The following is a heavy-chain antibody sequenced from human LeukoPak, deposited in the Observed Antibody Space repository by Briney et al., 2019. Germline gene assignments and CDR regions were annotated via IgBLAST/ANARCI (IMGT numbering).Heavy chain of an antibody. D-gene: IGHD1-1*01. Sequence: GGSLRLSCAASGFSFSKYGMHWVRQVPGKGLEWVALISYDGRRKYYADSMKGRFTISRDNFKNTLNLQMNSLRAEDTAVYYCAKEGTSMAFDGDYFDYWGQGTLVTVSS. V-gene: IGHV3-30*18. J-gene: IGHJ4*01. CDR2: ISYDGRRK. CDR1: GFSFSKYG. CDR3: AKEGTSMAFDGDYFDY.